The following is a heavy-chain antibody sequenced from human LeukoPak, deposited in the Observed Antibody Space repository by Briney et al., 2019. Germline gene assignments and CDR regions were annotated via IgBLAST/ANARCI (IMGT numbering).Heavy chain of an antibody. CDR3: ARARLPPYDAFDI. Sequence: ASVKVSCKASGYTFTGYYMHWVRQAPGQGLEWMGWISPNSGGTNYAQKFQGRVTMTRDTSISTAYMELSRLRSDDTAVYYCARARLPPYDAFDIWGQGTMVTVSS. CDR1: GYTFTGYY. CDR2: ISPNSGGT. J-gene: IGHJ3*02. V-gene: IGHV1-2*02.